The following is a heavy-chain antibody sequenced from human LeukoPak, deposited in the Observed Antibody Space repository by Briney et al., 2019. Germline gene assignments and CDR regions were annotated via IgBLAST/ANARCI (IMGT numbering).Heavy chain of an antibody. CDR3: ARGYYDSSGSFDY. Sequence: KTSETLSLTCTVSGGSISSYYWSWIRQPPGKGLEGIGYIYYSGSTNYNPSLKSPVTISVDTSKNQFSLKLSSVTAADTAVYYCARGYYDSSGSFDYWGQGTLVTVSS. V-gene: IGHV4-59*01. D-gene: IGHD3-22*01. CDR1: GGSISSYY. J-gene: IGHJ4*02. CDR2: IYYSGST.